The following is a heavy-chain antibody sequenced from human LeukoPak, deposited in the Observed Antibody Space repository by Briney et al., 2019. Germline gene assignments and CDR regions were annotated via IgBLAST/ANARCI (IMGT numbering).Heavy chain of an antibody. Sequence: SETLSLTCTVSGGSISSSTYSWGWIRQPPGKGLEWIGSIYYSGNTYYNPSLKRRVTISVDTSKNQISLQLSSVTAADTAVYYCARLFPTGGYYYDSSGDSFDYWGQGTLVTVSS. CDR3: ARLFPTGGYYYDSSGDSFDY. CDR1: GGSISSSTYS. D-gene: IGHD3-22*01. CDR2: IYYSGNT. V-gene: IGHV4-39*01. J-gene: IGHJ4*02.